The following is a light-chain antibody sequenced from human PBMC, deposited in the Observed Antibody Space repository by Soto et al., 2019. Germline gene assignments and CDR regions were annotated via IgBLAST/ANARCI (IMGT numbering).Light chain of an antibody. V-gene: IGKV1-5*03. CDR2: KAS. J-gene: IGKJ1*01. Sequence: IKMTQSPSTLSGSVGDRVTITCRASQTISSWLAWYQQKPGKAPKLLIYKASTLKSGVPSRFSGSGSGTEFTLTISSLQPDDFATYYCQHDNSYSEAFSQGTKVDIK. CDR3: QHDNSYSEA. CDR1: QTISSW.